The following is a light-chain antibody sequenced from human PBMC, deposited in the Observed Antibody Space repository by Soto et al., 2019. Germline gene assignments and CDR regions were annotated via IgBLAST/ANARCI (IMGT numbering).Light chain of an antibody. Sequence: DIQMTQSPSSVSASVGDTVTITCRASQGIYSRLAWYQQKPGKAPELLIYATSTLQNGVPSRFSGSGFGTDFTLTISSLEPEDFAVYYCQQGSNWPPGLTFGGGTKVEIK. J-gene: IGKJ4*01. V-gene: IGKV1-12*01. CDR1: QGIYSR. CDR3: QQGSNWPPGLT. CDR2: ATS.